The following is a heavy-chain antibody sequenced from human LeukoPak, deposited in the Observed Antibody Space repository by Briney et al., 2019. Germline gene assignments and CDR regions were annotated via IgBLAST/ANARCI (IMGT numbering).Heavy chain of an antibody. D-gene: IGHD6-13*01. Sequence: GGSLRHSCAASGFTFSDYTMQWVRQAPGKGLEWVALLPPDGSYQYYADSLKGRFTISRDNFKNALYLQMNSLRLEDTAVYYCARGLHDRSWYGAHWGQGILLSVSS. CDR2: LPPDGSYQ. CDR1: GFTFSDYT. CDR3: ARGLHDRSWYGAH. J-gene: IGHJ4*02. V-gene: IGHV3-30*04.